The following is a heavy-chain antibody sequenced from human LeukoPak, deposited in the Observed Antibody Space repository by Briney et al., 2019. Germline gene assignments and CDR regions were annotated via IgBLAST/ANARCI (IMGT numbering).Heavy chain of an antibody. D-gene: IGHD2-2*01. CDR2: INPNSGGT. J-gene: IGHJ4*02. Sequence: ASVKVSCKASGYTFTGYYMHWVRQAPGQGLEWMGWINPNSGGTNYAQKFQGRVTITADESTSTAYMELSSLRSEDTAVYYCARDPDCSSTSCSDYWGQGTLVTVSS. CDR1: GYTFTGYY. V-gene: IGHV1-2*02. CDR3: ARDPDCSSTSCSDY.